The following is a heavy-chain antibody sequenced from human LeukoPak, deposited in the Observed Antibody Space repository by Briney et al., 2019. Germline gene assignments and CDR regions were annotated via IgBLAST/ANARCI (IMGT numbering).Heavy chain of an antibody. CDR2: IYTSGST. CDR1: GGSISSYY. CDR3: ARGTYSSSWYWYFDL. V-gene: IGHV4-4*07. Sequence: TSETLSLTCTVSGGSISSYYWSWIRQPAGKGLEWIGRIYTSGSTNYNPSLKSRVTISVDTSKNQFSLKLSSVTAADTAVYYCARGTYSSSWYWYFDLWGRGTLVTVSS. D-gene: IGHD6-13*01. J-gene: IGHJ2*01.